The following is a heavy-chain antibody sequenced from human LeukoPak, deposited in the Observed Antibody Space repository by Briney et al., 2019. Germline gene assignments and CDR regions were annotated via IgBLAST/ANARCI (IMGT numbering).Heavy chain of an antibody. CDR2: IYPGDSDT. J-gene: IGHJ4*02. Sequence: GESLKISCKGSGYSFTTYWIGWVRQMPGKGLEWMGIIYPGDSDTRYSPSFQGPVTISADKSISTAYLRWSSLKASDTAIYYCARGSGWYYFDYWGQGTLVTVSS. V-gene: IGHV5-51*01. CDR3: ARGSGWYYFDY. CDR1: GYSFTTYW. D-gene: IGHD6-19*01.